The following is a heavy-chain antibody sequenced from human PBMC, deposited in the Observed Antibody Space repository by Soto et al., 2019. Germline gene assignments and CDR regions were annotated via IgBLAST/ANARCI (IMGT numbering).Heavy chain of an antibody. CDR1: GYTFTGYY. CDR2: INPNSGDT. CDR3: ARGPGIAAAGKFDY. J-gene: IGHJ4*02. V-gene: IGHV1-2*02. D-gene: IGHD6-13*01. Sequence: QVQLVQSGAEVKKPGASVKVSCKASGYTFTGYYMHWVRQAPGQGLEWMGWINPNSGDTNYAQKFQGRVPMTRDTSISPAYMDLSSLRSDDTAVYYCARGPGIAAAGKFDYWGQGTLLTVSS.